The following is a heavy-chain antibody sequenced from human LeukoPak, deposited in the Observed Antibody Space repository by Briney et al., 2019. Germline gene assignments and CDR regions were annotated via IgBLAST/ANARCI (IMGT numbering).Heavy chain of an antibody. V-gene: IGHV4-61*02. J-gene: IGHJ6*03. CDR1: GGSISSSSYY. D-gene: IGHD6-19*01. CDR3: ARDSSGWSYHYYYYMDV. CDR2: IYTSGST. Sequence: SETLSLTCTVSGGSISSSSYYWGWIRQPPGKGLEWIGRIYTSGSTNYNPSLKSRVTISVDTSKNQFSLKLSSVTAADTAVYYCARDSSGWSYHYYYYMDVWGKGTTVTISS.